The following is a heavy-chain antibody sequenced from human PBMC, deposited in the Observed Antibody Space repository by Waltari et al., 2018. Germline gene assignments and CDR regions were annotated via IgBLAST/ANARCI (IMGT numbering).Heavy chain of an antibody. D-gene: IGHD3-3*01. Sequence: QVQLQESGPGLVKPSETLSLTCTVSGGSISSHYWSWIRQPPGKGLEWIGYIYYSGSTNYNPSLKSRVTISVHTSKNQFSLNLSSMTAADTAVYYCARGDFWSAFDIWGQGTMVTVSS. CDR1: GGSISSHY. J-gene: IGHJ3*02. V-gene: IGHV4-59*11. CDR3: ARGDFWSAFDI. CDR2: IYYSGST.